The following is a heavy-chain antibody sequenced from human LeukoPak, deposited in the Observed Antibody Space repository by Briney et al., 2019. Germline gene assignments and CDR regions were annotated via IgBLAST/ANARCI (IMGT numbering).Heavy chain of an antibody. J-gene: IGHJ4*02. CDR3: VRGSAARDE. V-gene: IGHV3-74*01. Sequence: GGSLSLSCAASGFTFSNYWMHWVRQAPGKGLVWVSRINSDGSSASYADSVKGRFTMSRDNAKNTLYLQMNSLRAEDTAVYYCVRGSAARDEWGQGTLVTVSS. D-gene: IGHD6-25*01. CDR1: GFTFSNYW. CDR2: INSDGSSA.